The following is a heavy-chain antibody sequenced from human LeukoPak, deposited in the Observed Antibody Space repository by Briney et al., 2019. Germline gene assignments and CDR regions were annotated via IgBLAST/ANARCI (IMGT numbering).Heavy chain of an antibody. CDR1: GFTFSDYY. V-gene: IGHV3-11*01. J-gene: IGHJ2*01. CDR3: ARRTYYYDSSGSDGWYFDL. CDR2: ISSSGSTI. Sequence: GGSLRLSCAASGFTFSDYYMSWIRQAPGKGLEWVSYISSSGSTIYYADSVKGRFTISSDNAKNSLYLQMNSLRAEDTAVYYCARRTYYYDSSGSDGWYFDLWGRGTLVTVSS. D-gene: IGHD3-22*01.